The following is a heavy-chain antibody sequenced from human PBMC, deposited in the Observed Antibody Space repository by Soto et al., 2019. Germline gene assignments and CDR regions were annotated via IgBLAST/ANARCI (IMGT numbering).Heavy chain of an antibody. CDR1: GGSTSSDNY. CDR3: ARVRVYYEGFYYFDY. CDR2: IFFSGNT. V-gene: IGHV4-39*07. D-gene: IGHD3-3*01. J-gene: IGHJ4*02. Sequence: PSETLSLTCTVSGGSTSSDNYWTWIRQHPGKGLEWIGRIFFSGNTHYNPALKSRVTISVDTSKNQFSLKLSSVTAADTAVYYCARVRVYYEGFYYFDYWGQGTLVTVSS.